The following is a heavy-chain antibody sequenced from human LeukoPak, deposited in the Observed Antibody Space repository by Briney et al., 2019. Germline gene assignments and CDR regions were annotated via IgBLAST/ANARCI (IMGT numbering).Heavy chain of an antibody. J-gene: IGHJ4*02. CDR1: GASITDYY. V-gene: IGHV4-59*01. CDR2: IYYTGSP. CDR3: AYGGDAYKTGY. D-gene: IGHD5-24*01. Sequence: PSGTLSLTCTVSGASITDYYWSWIRQPPAKGLEWIGYIYYTGSPNYNPSLKSRVTLSLDRSQNQFSLKLTSVTAADTAVYYCAYGGDAYKTGYWGQGILVTVSS.